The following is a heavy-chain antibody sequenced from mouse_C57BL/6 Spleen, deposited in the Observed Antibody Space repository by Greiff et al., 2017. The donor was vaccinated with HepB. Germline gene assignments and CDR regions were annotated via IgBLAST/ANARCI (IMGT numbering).Heavy chain of an antibody. D-gene: IGHD3-3*01. J-gene: IGHJ2*01. CDR1: GYTFTSYW. Sequence: QVQLQQSGAELVKPGASVKLSCKASGYTFTSYWMHWVKQRPGQGLEWIGMIHPNSGSTNYNEKFKSKATLTVDKSSSTAYMQLSSLTSEDSAVYYCARVLGYYFDYWGQGTTLTVSS. V-gene: IGHV1-64*01. CDR3: ARVLGYYFDY. CDR2: IHPNSGST.